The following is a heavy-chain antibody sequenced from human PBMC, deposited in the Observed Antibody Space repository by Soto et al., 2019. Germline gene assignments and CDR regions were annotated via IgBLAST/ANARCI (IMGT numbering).Heavy chain of an antibody. Sequence: ASVKVSCKASGYTFTGYYMHWVRQAPGQGLEWMGWINPNSGGTNYAQKFQGWVTMTRDTSISTAYMELSRLRSDDTAVYYCARDRAPIVVRGGTPRSYCGTHVCDKGPTVTVSS. J-gene: IGHJ6*04. CDR1: GYTFTGYY. D-gene: IGHD3-10*01. CDR3: ARDRAPIVVRGGTPRSYCGTHV. CDR2: INPNSGGT. V-gene: IGHV1-2*04.